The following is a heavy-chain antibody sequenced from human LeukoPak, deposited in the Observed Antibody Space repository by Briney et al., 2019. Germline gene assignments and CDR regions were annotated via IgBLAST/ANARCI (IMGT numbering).Heavy chain of an antibody. J-gene: IGHJ4*02. CDR2: INPNSGGT. V-gene: IGHV1-2*02. Sequence: ASVKVSCKASGYTFTGYCMHWVRQAPGQGLEWMGWINPNSGGTNYAQKFQGRVTMTRDTSISTAYMELSRLRSDDTAVYYCARVLYGSGSYSFDYWGQGTLVTVSS. CDR1: GYTFTGYC. D-gene: IGHD3-10*01. CDR3: ARVLYGSGSYSFDY.